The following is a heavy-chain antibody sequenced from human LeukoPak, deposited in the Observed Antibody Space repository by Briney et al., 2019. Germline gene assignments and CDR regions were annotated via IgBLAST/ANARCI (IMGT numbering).Heavy chain of an antibody. Sequence: PRGCLRLSCAASGFTFSSYSMNWGRQAPGKGLGWGSSISSSSSYIYYADSVKGRFTISRNNAKNSLYLQMNSLRGEDTAVYYCASQIDNFYMDVWGKGTTVTVSS. D-gene: IGHD3-22*01. CDR1: GFTFSSYS. J-gene: IGHJ6*03. V-gene: IGHV3-21*01. CDR2: ISSSSSYI. CDR3: ASQIDNFYMDV.